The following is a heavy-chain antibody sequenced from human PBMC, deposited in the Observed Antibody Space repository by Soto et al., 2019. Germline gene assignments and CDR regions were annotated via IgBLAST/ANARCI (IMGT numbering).Heavy chain of an antibody. J-gene: IGHJ3*02. CDR3: ARDSPYYYDSSGPFDI. Sequence: SVKVSCKASGGTFSSYAISWVRQAPGQGLEWMGGIIPIFGTANYAQKFQGRVTITTDESTSTAYMELSSLRSEDTAVYYCARDSPYYYDSSGPFDIWGQGTMVAVSS. CDR1: GGTFSSYA. CDR2: IIPIFGTA. D-gene: IGHD3-22*01. V-gene: IGHV1-69*05.